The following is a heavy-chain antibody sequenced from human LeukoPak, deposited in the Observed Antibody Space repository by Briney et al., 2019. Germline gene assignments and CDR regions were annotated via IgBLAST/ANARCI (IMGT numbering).Heavy chain of an antibody. Sequence: ASVKVSCTSSGNTVTGYYIHWVRQAPGQRLEWMGWISPYSGGTNYAQTFQGRVTMTRDTSITTAYMEVHRLTSDDTAVYYCARGDSSSWHVDYWGQGSLVTVSS. CDR2: ISPYSGGT. D-gene: IGHD6-13*01. V-gene: IGHV1-2*02. J-gene: IGHJ4*02. CDR3: ARGDSSSWHVDY. CDR1: GNTVTGYY.